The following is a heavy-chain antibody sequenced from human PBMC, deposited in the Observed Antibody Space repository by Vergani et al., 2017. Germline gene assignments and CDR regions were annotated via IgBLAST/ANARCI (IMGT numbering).Heavy chain of an antibody. CDR1: GFSFSGYW. V-gene: IGHV3-74*02. J-gene: IGHJ5*01. CDR3: VKARCSGPCFMSNWLDS. D-gene: IGHD5-12*01. CDR2: IKSDGSIT. Sequence: EVQLLESGGGLVQPGGSLRLSCEGSGFSFSGYWMHWVRQSPEKGLVWVSRIKSDGSITNYADSVKGRFTISRDNAKNTLYLEMNSLRGDDTAIYYCVKARCSGPCFMSNWLDSWGQGTLVTVSS.